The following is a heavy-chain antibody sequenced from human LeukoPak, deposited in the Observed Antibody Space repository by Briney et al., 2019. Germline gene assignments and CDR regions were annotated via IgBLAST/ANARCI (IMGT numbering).Heavy chain of an antibody. Sequence: ASVKVSCKASGYTFTSYAMHWVRQAPGQRLEWMGWINAGNGNTKYSQKFQGRVTITRDTSASTAYMELSSLRSEDTAVYYRARGGEGYDSSGYLPDYWGQGTLVTVSS. D-gene: IGHD3-22*01. CDR1: GYTFTSYA. CDR3: ARGGEGYDSSGYLPDY. J-gene: IGHJ4*02. V-gene: IGHV1-3*01. CDR2: INAGNGNT.